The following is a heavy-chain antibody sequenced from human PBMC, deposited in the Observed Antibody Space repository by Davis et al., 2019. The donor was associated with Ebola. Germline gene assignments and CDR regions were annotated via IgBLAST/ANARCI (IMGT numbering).Heavy chain of an antibody. V-gene: IGHV4-61*01. CDR1: GGSVSSGSYY. Sequence: PGGSLRLSCTVSGGSVSSGSYYWSWIRQPPGKGLEWIGYIYYSGSTNYNPSLKSRVTISVDTSKNQFSLKLSSVTAADTAVYYCARASNAFDIWGQGTMVTVSS. J-gene: IGHJ3*02. CDR3: ARASNAFDI. CDR2: IYYSGST.